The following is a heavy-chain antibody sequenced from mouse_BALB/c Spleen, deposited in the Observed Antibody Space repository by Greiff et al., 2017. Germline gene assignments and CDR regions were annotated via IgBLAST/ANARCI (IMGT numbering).Heavy chain of an antibody. D-gene: IGHD2-4*01. CDR1: GFSLTGYG. CDR2: IWGDGST. V-gene: IGHV2-6-7*01. J-gene: IGHJ4*01. CDR3: AREGITTPYDAMDY. Sequence: QVQLKESGPGLVAPSQSLSITCTVSGFSLTGYGVNWVRQPPGKGLEWLGMIWGDGSTDYNSALKSRLSISKDNSKCQVFLKTNSLQTDDTARYYCAREGITTPYDAMDYWGQGTSVTVSS.